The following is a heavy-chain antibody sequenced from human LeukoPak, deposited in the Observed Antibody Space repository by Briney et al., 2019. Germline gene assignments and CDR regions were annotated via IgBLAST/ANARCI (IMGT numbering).Heavy chain of an antibody. CDR1: GGSFSSYY. V-gene: IGHV4-39*01. CDR2: IYYSGST. J-gene: IGHJ4*02. Sequence: PSETLSLTCAVYGGSFSSYYWGWIRQPPGKGLEWIGSIYYSGSTYYNPSLKSRVTISEDTSKNQFSLKLSSVTAADTAVYYCARHHRVYYDILTGLYFDYWGQGTLVTVSS. CDR3: ARHHRVYYDILTGLYFDY. D-gene: IGHD3-9*01.